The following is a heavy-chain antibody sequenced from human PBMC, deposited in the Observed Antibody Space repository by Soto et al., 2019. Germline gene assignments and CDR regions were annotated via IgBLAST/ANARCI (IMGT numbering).Heavy chain of an antibody. CDR2: ISAYNGNT. Sequence: AASVKVSCKASGYTFTSYGISWVRQAPGQGLEWMGWISAYNGNTNYAQKLQGRVTMTTDTSTSTAYMELRSLRSDDTAVYYCAREDYDFWSGYQDDAFDIWGQGTMVTVSS. J-gene: IGHJ3*02. D-gene: IGHD3-3*01. CDR1: GYTFTSYG. V-gene: IGHV1-18*01. CDR3: AREDYDFWSGYQDDAFDI.